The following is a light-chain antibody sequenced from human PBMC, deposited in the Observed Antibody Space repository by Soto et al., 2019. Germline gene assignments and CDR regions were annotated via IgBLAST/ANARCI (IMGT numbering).Light chain of an antibody. J-gene: IGLJ2*01. CDR2: DVS. V-gene: IGLV2-11*01. Sequence: QSALTQPRSVSGSPGQSVTISCTGTSSDVGGYNYVSWYQQHPGKAPKLMIYDVSKRPSGVPDRFSGSKSGNTAPLTISGLKAEDEAYYYCCSHAGSYTFVFGGGTQLTVL. CDR3: CSHAGSYTFV. CDR1: SSDVGGYNY.